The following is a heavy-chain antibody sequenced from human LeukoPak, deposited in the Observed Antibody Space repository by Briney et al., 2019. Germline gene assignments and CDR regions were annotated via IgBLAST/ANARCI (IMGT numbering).Heavy chain of an antibody. CDR1: GFTFSSYG. Sequence: SGGSLRLSCAASGFTFSSYGMHWVRQAPGKGLEWVAFIRYDGSNKYYADSVKGRFTISRDNSKNTLYLQMNSLRAEDTAVYYCAKVSRDPTSYGARNSGSYGYFQHWGQGTLVTVSS. CDR3: AKVSRDPTSYGARNSGSYGYFQH. CDR2: IRYDGSNK. D-gene: IGHD1-26*01. J-gene: IGHJ1*01. V-gene: IGHV3-30*02.